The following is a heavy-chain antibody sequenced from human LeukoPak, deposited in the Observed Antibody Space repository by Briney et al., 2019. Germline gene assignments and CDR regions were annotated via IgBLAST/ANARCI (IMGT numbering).Heavy chain of an antibody. CDR3: ARTDYYGSGSYYY. Sequence: GASVKVSCKASGYTFTGYYMHWVRQAPGQGLEWMGWINPNSGGTNYAQKFQGRVTMTRDTSISTAYVELSRLRSDDTAVYYCARTDYYGSGSYYYWGQGTLVTVSS. CDR2: INPNSGGT. V-gene: IGHV1-2*02. D-gene: IGHD3-10*01. J-gene: IGHJ4*02. CDR1: GYTFTGYY.